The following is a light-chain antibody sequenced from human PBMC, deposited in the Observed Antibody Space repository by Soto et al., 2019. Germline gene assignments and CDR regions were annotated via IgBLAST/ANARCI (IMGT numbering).Light chain of an antibody. CDR2: INSDGSH. J-gene: IGLJ2*01. CDR3: QTWGTGIVT. Sequence: QSVLTQSPSASASPGASVKLTCTLSSGHTNYAIAWHQQQPEKGPRFLMKINSDGSHSKGDGVPDRFSGSSSGAERYSTISSLQSEDEADYYCQTWGTGIVTFGGGTQLTVL. V-gene: IGLV4-69*01. CDR1: SGHTNYA.